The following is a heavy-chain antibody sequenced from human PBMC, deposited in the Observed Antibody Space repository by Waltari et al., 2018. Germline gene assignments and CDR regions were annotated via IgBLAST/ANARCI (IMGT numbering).Heavy chain of an antibody. J-gene: IGHJ4*02. Sequence: QVQLVESGGGVVQPGRSLRLSCAASGLTFSSHAMLWVRQAPGKGVGWVAVRSYDGSNKYYAESVKGRFTISRDNSKNTLYLQMNSLRAEDTAVYYCARDGPRDDFWSGRLDYWGQGTLVTVSS. D-gene: IGHD3-3*01. CDR2: RSYDGSNK. CDR3: ARDGPRDDFWSGRLDY. CDR1: GLTFSSHA. V-gene: IGHV3-30-3*01.